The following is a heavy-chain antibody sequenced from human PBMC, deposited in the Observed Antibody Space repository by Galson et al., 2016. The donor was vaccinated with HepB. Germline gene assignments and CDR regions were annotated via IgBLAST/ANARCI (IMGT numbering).Heavy chain of an antibody. CDR3: ARARRSGSGWYFDY. Sequence: TLSLTCTVSGGSITIISFYWDWIRQPPGKGLEWIGYVYYSGTTYYSPSLKSRVTISVDTSKSQFSLRLSSVTAADTAVYYCARARRSGSGWYFDYWGQGALVTVSS. CDR2: VYYSGTT. J-gene: IGHJ4*02. D-gene: IGHD3-10*01. V-gene: IGHV4-31*03. CDR1: GGSITIISFY.